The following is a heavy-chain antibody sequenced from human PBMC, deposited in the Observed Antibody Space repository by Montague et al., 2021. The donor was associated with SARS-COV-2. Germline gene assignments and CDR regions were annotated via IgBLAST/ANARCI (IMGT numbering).Heavy chain of an antibody. V-gene: IGHV4-34*01. Sequence: SETLSLTCAVYGGSFSGYYWSWIRQPPGKGLEWIGEINHSGSTNYNPSLKSRVTISVDTSKNQFSLKLSSVTAADTAVYYCATLPSSITIFGVVQGYYFDDRGQGTLVTVSS. D-gene: IGHD3-3*01. CDR2: INHSGST. CDR1: GGSFSGYY. J-gene: IGHJ4*02. CDR3: ATLPSSITIFGVVQGYYFDD.